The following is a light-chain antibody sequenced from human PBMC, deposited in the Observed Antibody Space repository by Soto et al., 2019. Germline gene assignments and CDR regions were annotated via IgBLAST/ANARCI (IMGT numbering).Light chain of an antibody. J-gene: IGKJ1*01. Sequence: DIQMTQSPSTLSASVGDRVTITCRASQSISSWLAWYQQKPGKAPNLLIYKTSTLKSGVPSRFSASGSGTEFTLTISSLQPDDFATYYCQQDNSFPRTFGQGTKVEIK. CDR2: KTS. CDR3: QQDNSFPRT. V-gene: IGKV1-5*03. CDR1: QSISSW.